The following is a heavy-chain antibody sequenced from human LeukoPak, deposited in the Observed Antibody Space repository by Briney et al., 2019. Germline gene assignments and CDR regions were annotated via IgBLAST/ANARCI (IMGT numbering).Heavy chain of an antibody. D-gene: IGHD2-15*01. J-gene: IGHJ5*02. Sequence: GGSLRLSCAASGFTFSSYWMSWVRQAPGKGLEWVANIKQDGSEKYYVDSVKGRFTISRDSAKNSLYLQMNSLRAEDTAVYYCARSIVVVVAAIGGFDPWGQGTLVTVSS. CDR3: ARSIVVVVAAIGGFDP. CDR2: IKQDGSEK. CDR1: GFTFSSYW. V-gene: IGHV3-7*01.